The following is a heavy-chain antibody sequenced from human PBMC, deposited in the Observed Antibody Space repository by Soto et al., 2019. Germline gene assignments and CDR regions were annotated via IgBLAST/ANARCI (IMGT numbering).Heavy chain of an antibody. J-gene: IGHJ4*02. CDR3: SRVPPNNRGAPLDY. D-gene: IGHD3-10*01. V-gene: IGHV3-49*04. Sequence: GGSPRISLSTFGFPFWGFSMIWVPQGPGEGLEWVGFITSKAYGGTTEYAATVKGRFTISRDDSKSIAYLQMNSLKTDDTAVYYCSRVPPNNRGAPLDYWGQGTLVTVSS. CDR2: ITSKAYGGTT. CDR1: GFPFWGFS.